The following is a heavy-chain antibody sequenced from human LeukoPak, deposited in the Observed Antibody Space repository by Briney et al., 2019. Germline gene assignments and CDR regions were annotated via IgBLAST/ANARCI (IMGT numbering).Heavy chain of an antibody. J-gene: IGHJ4*02. D-gene: IGHD3/OR15-3a*01. CDR1: GFTFDDYA. CDR2: ISFSGSYV. Sequence: GGSLRLSCAASGFTFDDYAMHWVREAPGKGLEWVSSISFSGSYVYYADSLKGRFTISRDNAKNSVYLQMNSLRDDDTAVYYCARGTGTGWRFDFWGQGTLVTVSS. CDR3: ARGTGTGWRFDF. V-gene: IGHV3-21*01.